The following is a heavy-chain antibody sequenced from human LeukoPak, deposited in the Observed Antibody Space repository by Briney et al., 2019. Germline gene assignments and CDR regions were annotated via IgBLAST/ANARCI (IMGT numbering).Heavy chain of an antibody. CDR1: GGSISSYY. Sequence: SGTLSLTCTVSGGSISSYYWSWIRQPPGKGLEWIGYIYYSGSTNYNPSLKSRVTISVDTSKNQFSLKLSSVTAADTAVYYCARSKLGMLYFDYWGQGTLVTVSS. D-gene: IGHD7-27*01. CDR2: IYYSGST. V-gene: IGHV4-59*12. CDR3: ARSKLGMLYFDY. J-gene: IGHJ4*02.